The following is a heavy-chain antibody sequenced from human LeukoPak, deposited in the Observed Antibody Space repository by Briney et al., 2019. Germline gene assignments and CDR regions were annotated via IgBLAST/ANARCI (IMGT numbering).Heavy chain of an antibody. J-gene: IGHJ4*02. CDR2: FDPEDGET. V-gene: IGHV1-24*01. D-gene: IGHD1-26*01. Sequence: ASVKVSCKASGYTFTSYGISWVRQAPGQGLEWMGGFDPEDGETIYAQKFQGRVTMTEDTATDTDYMELSSLRSEDTAVYYCATDTGIVGATAFDYWGQGTLVTVSS. CDR1: GYTFTSYG. CDR3: ATDTGIVGATAFDY.